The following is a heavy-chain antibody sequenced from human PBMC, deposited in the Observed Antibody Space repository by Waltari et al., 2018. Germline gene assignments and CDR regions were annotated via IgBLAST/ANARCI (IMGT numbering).Heavy chain of an antibody. V-gene: IGHV3-15*05. CDR3: TIPSGTYDDY. CDR2: IRSQRDGGTI. J-gene: IGHJ4*02. CDR1: GFTFMNAW. Sequence: EVRLVESGGGLLELGESLTISCEGSGFTFMNAWISWVRQAPGRGGVRQAAGRGREGVGRIRSQRDGGTIDYAESVKDRFVISRDDSKDTAFLEMKSLKTEDTGVYYCTIPSGTYDDYWGQGTLVTVSS. D-gene: IGHD1-26*01.